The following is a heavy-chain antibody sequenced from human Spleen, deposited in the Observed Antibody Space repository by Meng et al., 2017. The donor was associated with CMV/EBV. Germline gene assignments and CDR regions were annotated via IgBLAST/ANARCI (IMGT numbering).Heavy chain of an antibody. V-gene: IGHV4-39*07. CDR3: ATEREYYYGMDV. Sequence: SETLSLTCTVSGGSITSTTNYWDWIRQPPGKGLEWIGSIYYSGSTYYNPSLKSRVTISVDTSKNQFSLKVNSVTAADTAVYYCATEREYYYGMDVWGQGTTVTVSS. CDR1: GGSITSTTNY. J-gene: IGHJ6*02. D-gene: IGHD5-24*01. CDR2: IYYSGST.